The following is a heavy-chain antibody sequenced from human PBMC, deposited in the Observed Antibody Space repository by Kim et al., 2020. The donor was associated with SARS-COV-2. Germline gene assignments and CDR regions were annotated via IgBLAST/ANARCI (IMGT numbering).Heavy chain of an antibody. CDR3: AKDPCCRGTSCYYFDY. V-gene: IGHV3-9*01. Sequence: SVKGRVTISRAQAKNTLYLQMNSLRAEDTTLYYCAKDPCCRGTSCYYFDYWGQGSLVTVSS. J-gene: IGHJ4*02. D-gene: IGHD2-2*01.